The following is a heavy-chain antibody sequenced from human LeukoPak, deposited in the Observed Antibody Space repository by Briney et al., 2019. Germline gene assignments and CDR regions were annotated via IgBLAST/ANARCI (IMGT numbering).Heavy chain of an antibody. J-gene: IGHJ4*02. Sequence: ASVKVSCKASGYTFTSYDINWVRQATGQGLEWMGWMNPNRGNTGYAQKFQGRVTMTRNTSISTAYMELSRLRSEDTAVYYCARGRAALMSRWGQGTLVTVSS. CDR1: GYTFTSYD. V-gene: IGHV1-8*01. CDR2: MNPNRGNT. D-gene: IGHD6-6*01. CDR3: ARGRAALMSR.